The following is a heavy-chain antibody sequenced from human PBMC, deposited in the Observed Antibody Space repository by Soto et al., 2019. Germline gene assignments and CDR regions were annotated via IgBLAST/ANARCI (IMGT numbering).Heavy chain of an antibody. Sequence: LTCSVSSDSMNSGGYYWSWIRQHPGKGLEWIGYIYSNGDTYYNPSLKSRVTISVDTSKNQFSLNLTSVTAADTAEYSAARCQLGDYFYSSGPSYYAMDFSCPTLSLSVS. V-gene: IGHV4-31*03. CDR2: IYSNGDT. CDR1: SDSMNSGGYY. J-gene: IGHJ6*02. D-gene: IGHD3-22*01. CDR3: ARCQLGDYFYSSGPSYYAMDF.